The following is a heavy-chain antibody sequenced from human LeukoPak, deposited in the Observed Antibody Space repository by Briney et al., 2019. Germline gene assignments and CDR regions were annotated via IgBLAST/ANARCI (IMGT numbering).Heavy chain of an antibody. D-gene: IGHD6-6*01. CDR1: GFTFSSYG. Sequence: GGSLRLSCAASGFTFSSYGMHWVRQAPGKGLEWVAVIPYDGSNKYYADSVKGRFTISRDNPKNTLYLQMNSLRAEDTAVYYCTYSSSLTFDYWGQGTLVTVSS. CDR3: TYSSSLTFDY. J-gene: IGHJ4*02. CDR2: IPYDGSNK. V-gene: IGHV3-30*03.